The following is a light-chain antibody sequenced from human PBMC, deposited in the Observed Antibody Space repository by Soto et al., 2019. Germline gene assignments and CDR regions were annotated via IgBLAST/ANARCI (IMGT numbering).Light chain of an antibody. V-gene: IGKV3-20*01. CDR2: GAS. CDR1: QSVSSY. CDR3: QQYNTSPFT. J-gene: IGKJ2*01. Sequence: ETVLTQSPGTLSLSPGERATLSCRASQSVSSYLAWYQENPGQAPRLLIYGASSRATGIPDRFSGSGSGTDFTLTISRLEPEDFALYYCQQYNTSPFTFGQGTKLEIK.